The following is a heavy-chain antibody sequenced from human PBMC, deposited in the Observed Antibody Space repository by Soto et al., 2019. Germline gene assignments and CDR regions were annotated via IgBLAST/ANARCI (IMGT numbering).Heavy chain of an antibody. V-gene: IGHV1-69*12. J-gene: IGHJ6*02. Sequence: QVQLVQSGPGGKKLGPRLKAPGKASEATSTTFASGWGRRPLGQGLGWLGGIIPFLGTANYAQKFRGRVTITAAESTSTAYMELSSLRSEDTAVYYCARLGYCNNGVCPRLGMDVWGQGTTVTVSS. CDR1: EATSTTFA. CDR3: ARLGYCNNGVCPRLGMDV. D-gene: IGHD2-8*01. CDR2: IIPFLGTA.